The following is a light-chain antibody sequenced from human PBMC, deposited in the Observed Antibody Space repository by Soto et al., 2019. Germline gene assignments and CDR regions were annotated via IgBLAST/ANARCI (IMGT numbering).Light chain of an antibody. Sequence: DMVMTQSPDSLAVSLGERATINCKSSQSVLYSSNNKNFLAWYQQKPGQPPKLLIYWASTRDSGVPDRFSGSGSGTDFTLTISGLQAEDVAVYFCQQYYTIPCTFGQGTKLEIK. CDR1: QSVLYSSNNKNF. CDR3: QQYYTIPCT. J-gene: IGKJ2*02. V-gene: IGKV4-1*01. CDR2: WAS.